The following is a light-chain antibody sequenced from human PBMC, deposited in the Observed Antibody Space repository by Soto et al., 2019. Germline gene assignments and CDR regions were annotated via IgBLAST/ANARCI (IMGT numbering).Light chain of an antibody. CDR1: SSNVGGYNY. V-gene: IGLV2-14*01. CDR2: EVS. Sequence: QSALTQPASLSGSPGQSTTISCTGTSSNVGGYNYVSWYQQHPGKAPKLMIYEVSNRPSGVSNRFSGSKSGNTASLTISGLPAEDEADYYCSSDTSTSAWAFGGGTKLTVL. J-gene: IGLJ2*01. CDR3: SSDTSTSAWA.